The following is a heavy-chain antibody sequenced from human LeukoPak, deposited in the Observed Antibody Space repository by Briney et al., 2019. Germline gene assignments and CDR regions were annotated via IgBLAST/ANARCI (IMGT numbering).Heavy chain of an antibody. CDR2: IYHTGST. D-gene: IGHD2-15*01. J-gene: IGHJ4*02. V-gene: IGHV4-39*01. Sequence: SETLSLTCTVSGGSVSATSHYWAWLRQSPGKPPEWIGSIYHTGSTFYNPSLRSRFLISVDTSKNQFSLRLTSVTAADTAIYFCAKDRLHRDYFDLWGQGTVVTVSS. CDR3: AKDRLHRDYFDL. CDR1: GGSVSATSHY.